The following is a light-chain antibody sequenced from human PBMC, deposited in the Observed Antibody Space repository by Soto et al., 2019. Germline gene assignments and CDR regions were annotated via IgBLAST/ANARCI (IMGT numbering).Light chain of an antibody. Sequence: EIVMTQSPATLSVSPVERATLSCRASQSVSSNLAWYQQKLGQAPRLLSYGVSARATAIPARFSGSGSGTEFTLTISRLQSEDFAVYDCQHYNNWPFTFGNWTTREI. J-gene: IGKJ2*01. CDR1: QSVSSN. CDR3: QHYNNWPFT. V-gene: IGKV3-15*01. CDR2: GVS.